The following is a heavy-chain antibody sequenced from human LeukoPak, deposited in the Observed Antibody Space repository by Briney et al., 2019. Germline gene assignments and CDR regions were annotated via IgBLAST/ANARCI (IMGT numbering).Heavy chain of an antibody. V-gene: IGHV3-9*01. CDR1: GFIFDDYA. CDR2: ISWDSGSI. J-gene: IGHJ4*02. D-gene: IGHD2-2*02. CDR3: ARAIGVTCISTSCYSFDY. Sequence: PGGSLRLSRVASGFIFDDYAIHWVRHAPGKGLEWVSGISWDSGSIGYADSVKGRFTISRDNAKNSLYLQMNSLRTEDTALYYCARAIGVTCISTSCYSFDYWGQGTLVTVSS.